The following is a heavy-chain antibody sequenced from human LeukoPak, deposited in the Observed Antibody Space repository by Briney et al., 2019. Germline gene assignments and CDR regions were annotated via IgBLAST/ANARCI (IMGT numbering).Heavy chain of an antibody. V-gene: IGHV3-21*01. D-gene: IGHD6-19*01. Sequence: GGSLRLSCAASGLTFSSYSMNWVRQAPGKGLEWVSSISSSSSYIYYADSVKGRFTISRDNAKNSLFLQMNSLRVEDTAVYYCARESGYSSGWYFDYWGQGTLVTVSS. CDR2: ISSSSSYI. CDR3: ARESGYSSGWYFDY. CDR1: GLTFSSYS. J-gene: IGHJ4*02.